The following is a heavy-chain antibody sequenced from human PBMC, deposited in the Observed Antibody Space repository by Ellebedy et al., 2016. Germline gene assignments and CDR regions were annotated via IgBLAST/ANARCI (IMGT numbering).Heavy chain of an antibody. CDR3: ARDGTSDHDSGDYLRPPLEY. D-gene: IGHD4-17*01. CDR2: LTPLFATP. V-gene: IGHV1-69*13. Sequence: ASVKVSCKASGNTLNSYSIFWVRQAPGQGLEWLGGLTPLFATPSYPQKFQGRVTITADESTSTTYMELSSLRFEDTALYYCARDGTSDHDSGDYLRPPLEYWGQGTLVAVAS. J-gene: IGHJ4*02. CDR1: GNTLNSYS.